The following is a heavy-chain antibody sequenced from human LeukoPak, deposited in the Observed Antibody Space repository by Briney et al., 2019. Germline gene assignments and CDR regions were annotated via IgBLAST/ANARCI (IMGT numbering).Heavy chain of an antibody. Sequence: SETLSLTCTVSAGSISSSSYYWGWIRQPPGKGLEWIGSIYYSGSTHYNPSLKSRVTISVDTSKNQFSLKLSSVTAADTAVYYCARDGEMGTIENYFDYWGQGTLVTVSS. V-gene: IGHV4-39*07. J-gene: IGHJ4*02. CDR3: ARDGEMGTIENYFDY. CDR1: AGSISSSSYY. D-gene: IGHD5-24*01. CDR2: IYYSGST.